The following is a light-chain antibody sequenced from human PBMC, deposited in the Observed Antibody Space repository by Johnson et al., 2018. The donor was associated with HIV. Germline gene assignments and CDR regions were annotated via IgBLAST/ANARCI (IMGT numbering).Light chain of an antibody. CDR3: GTWASSLSRYV. Sequence: QSVLTQPPSVSAAPGQKVTISCSGSSSNIGNNYVSWYQQLPGTAPKLLIYENNKRPSGIPDRFSGSKSGTSATLGITGLQTGDEADYYCGTWASSLSRYVFDTGTKVTVL. CDR1: SSNIGNNY. V-gene: IGLV1-51*02. CDR2: ENN. J-gene: IGLJ1*01.